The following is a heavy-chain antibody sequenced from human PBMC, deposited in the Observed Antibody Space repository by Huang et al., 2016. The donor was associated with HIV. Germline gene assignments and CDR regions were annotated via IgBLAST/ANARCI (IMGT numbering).Heavy chain of an antibody. Sequence: EVQLVDSGGGLVKPGGSLRLSCAASGFSLGGFNMFWVRQTPAKVLQGVASISPSSSFIEYADSVKGRFSISRDNAKNSLYLQMNSLRGEDTAVYYCVKDRGQQLSPFDSWGQGTLVTVSS. D-gene: IGHD6-13*01. CDR2: ISPSSSFI. CDR1: GFSLGGFN. V-gene: IGHV3-21*01. J-gene: IGHJ4*02. CDR3: VKDRGQQLSPFDS.